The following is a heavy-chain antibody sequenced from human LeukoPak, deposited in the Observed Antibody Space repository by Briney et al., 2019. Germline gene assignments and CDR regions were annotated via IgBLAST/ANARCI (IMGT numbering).Heavy chain of an antibody. CDR3: ARGYSNYGYYYYYYMDV. Sequence: ASVKVSCKASGYTFTSYYMHWVRQAPGQGLEWRGIINPSGGSTSYAQKFQGRVTMTRDMSTSTVYMELSSLRSDDTAVYYCARGYSNYGYYYYYYMDVWGKGTTVTVSS. CDR1: GYTFTSYY. CDR2: INPSGGST. J-gene: IGHJ6*03. V-gene: IGHV1-46*01. D-gene: IGHD4-11*01.